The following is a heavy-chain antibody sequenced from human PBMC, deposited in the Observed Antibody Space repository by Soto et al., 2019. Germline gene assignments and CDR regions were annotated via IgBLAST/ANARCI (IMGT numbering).Heavy chain of an antibody. V-gene: IGHV4-4*02. CDR3: ACCGHSYKIDY. J-gene: IGHJ4*02. CDR1: GASISSYSW. Sequence: QVQLQESGPGLVKPSETLSLTCAVSGASISSYSWWSWVRQPPGKGLEGIGEMLHDGGSNYNPSLHRRATIAPDASTTQRALPLTSVTAPDTAMYYCACCGHSYKIDYWGQGTLVTVSS. D-gene: IGHD2-21*01. CDR2: MLHDGGS.